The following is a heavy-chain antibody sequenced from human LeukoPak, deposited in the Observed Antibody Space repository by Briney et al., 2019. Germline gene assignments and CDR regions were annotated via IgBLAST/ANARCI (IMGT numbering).Heavy chain of an antibody. CDR2: IYYSGST. CDR3: ARGGYYGSGNDFRFDP. CDR1: GGSISSSSYY. V-gene: IGHV4-39*07. Sequence: SETLSLTCTVSGGSISSSSYYWGWIRQPPGKGLEWIASIYYSGSTYYNPSLKSRVTISVDTSKNQFSLKLNSVTAADTAVYYCARGGYYGSGNDFRFDPWGQGTLVTVSS. D-gene: IGHD3-10*01. J-gene: IGHJ5*02.